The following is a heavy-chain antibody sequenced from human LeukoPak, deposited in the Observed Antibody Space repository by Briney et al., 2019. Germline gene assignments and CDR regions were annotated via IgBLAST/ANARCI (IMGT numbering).Heavy chain of an antibody. CDR1: GGSFSGYY. CDR2: INHSGST. V-gene: IGHV4-34*01. J-gene: IGHJ4*02. Sequence: PSETLSLTCAVYGGSFSGYYWSWIRQPPGKGLEWIGEINHSGSTNYNPSLKSRVTISVDTSKNQFSLKLSSVTAADTAVYYCARGPVLLWFGDSPSFDYWGQGTLVTVSS. D-gene: IGHD3-10*01. CDR3: ARGPVLLWFGDSPSFDY.